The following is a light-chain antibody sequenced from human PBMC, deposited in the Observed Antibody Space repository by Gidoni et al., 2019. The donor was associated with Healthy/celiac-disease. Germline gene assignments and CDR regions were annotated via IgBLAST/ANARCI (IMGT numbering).Light chain of an antibody. Sequence: DIQMTQSPSTLSASVGDRVTITCRASQSISSWLAWYQQKPGKAPKLLIYDASSLESGVPSRFSGSGSGTEFTLTISSLQPDDFATYYCQQYNSYSGLFGQXTRLEIK. J-gene: IGKJ5*01. CDR3: QQYNSYSGL. V-gene: IGKV1-5*01. CDR2: DAS. CDR1: QSISSW.